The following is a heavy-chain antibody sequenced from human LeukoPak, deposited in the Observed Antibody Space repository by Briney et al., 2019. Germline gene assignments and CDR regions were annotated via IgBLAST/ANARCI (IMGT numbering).Heavy chain of an antibody. V-gene: IGHV4-38-2*01. Sequence: SETLSLTCAVSGYSISSGYYWGWIRPPPGKGLEWIGIMYHSGSTYYNPSLKSRVTISVDTSKNQFSLKLISVTAADTAVYYCARHSFYCTSSSCYVFDYWGQGTLVTVSS. CDR2: MYHSGST. CDR3: ARHSFYCTSSSCYVFDY. D-gene: IGHD2-2*01. J-gene: IGHJ4*02. CDR1: GYSISSGYY.